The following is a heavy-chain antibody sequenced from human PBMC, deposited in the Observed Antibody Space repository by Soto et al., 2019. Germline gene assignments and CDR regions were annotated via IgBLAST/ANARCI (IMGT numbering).Heavy chain of an antibody. CDR2: IYYSGST. CDR1: GGSISSYY. V-gene: IGHV4-59*08. CDR3: ARNGDSQEYSYGYYYYYYYMDV. D-gene: IGHD5-18*01. Sequence: TLSLTCTVSGGSISSYYWSWIRQPPGKGLEWIGYIYYSGSTNYNPSLKSRVTISVDTSKNQFSLKLSSVTAADTAVYYCARNGDSQEYSYGYYYYYYYMDVWGKGTTVTVSS. J-gene: IGHJ6*03.